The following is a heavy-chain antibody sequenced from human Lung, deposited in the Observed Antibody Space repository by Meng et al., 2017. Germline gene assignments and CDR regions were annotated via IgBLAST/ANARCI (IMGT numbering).Heavy chain of an antibody. CDR2: MNPNRGNT. V-gene: IGHV1-8*01. J-gene: IGHJ4*02. CDR3: ARAIFALANSDY. CDR1: GYTFTSYD. D-gene: IGHD3-3*01. Sequence: QVQLVQSGAEVKKPGASVKVSLKASGYTFTSYDINWVRQATGQGLEWMGWMNPNRGNTGYAQKFQGRVTMTMNTSISTAYMELSSLRSEDTAVYYCARAIFALANSDYWGQGTLVTVSS.